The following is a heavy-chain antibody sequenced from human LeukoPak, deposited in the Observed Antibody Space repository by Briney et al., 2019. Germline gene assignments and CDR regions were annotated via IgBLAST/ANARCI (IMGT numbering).Heavy chain of an antibody. CDR3: ARDVGATTGGFDY. J-gene: IGHJ4*02. Sequence: GASVEVSCKASGYTFTGYYMHWVRQAPGQGLEWMGWINPNSGGTNYAQKFQGRVTMTRDTSISTAYMELSRPRSDDTAVYYCARDVGATTGGFDYWGQGTLVTVSS. V-gene: IGHV1-2*02. CDR1: GYTFTGYY. CDR2: INPNSGGT. D-gene: IGHD1-26*01.